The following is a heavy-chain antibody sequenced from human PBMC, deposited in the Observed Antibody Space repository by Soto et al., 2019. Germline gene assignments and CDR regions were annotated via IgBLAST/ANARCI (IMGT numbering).Heavy chain of an antibody. D-gene: IGHD4-17*01. J-gene: IGHJ3*02. CDR1: GGSISSSNW. Sequence: SETLSLTCAGSGGSISSSNWWSWVRQPPGKGLEWIGEIYHSGSTNYNPSLKSRVTISVDKSKNQFSLKLSSVTAADTAVYYCARRTTVVTGGAFDIWGQGTMVTVSS. CDR3: ARRTTVVTGGAFDI. CDR2: IYHSGST. V-gene: IGHV4-4*02.